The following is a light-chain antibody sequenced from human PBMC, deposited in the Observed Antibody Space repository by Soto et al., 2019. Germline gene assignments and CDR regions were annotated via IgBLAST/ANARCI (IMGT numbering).Light chain of an antibody. Sequence: DIQMTQSPSTLSASVGDRVTITCRASQSINSWLAWYQQKPGKAPKLLLYDASSLESGVPSRFSGSGSGTEFTVTIGSLQPDDFATYYCQQYNSYPWTFGQETKVEIK. CDR2: DAS. CDR1: QSINSW. V-gene: IGKV1-5*01. J-gene: IGKJ1*01. CDR3: QQYNSYPWT.